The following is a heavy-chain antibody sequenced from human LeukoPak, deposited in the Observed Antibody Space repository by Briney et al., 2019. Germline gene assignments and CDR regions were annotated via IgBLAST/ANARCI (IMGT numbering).Heavy chain of an antibody. CDR1: GFTFDDYA. V-gene: IGHV3-9*01. D-gene: IGHD2-15*01. CDR2: ISWNRGSI. Sequence: PGGSLRLSCGASGFTFDDYAMLCLRHAPGKGLEGVSDISWNRGSIGYADSVKGRFTISRDNAKNSLYLQMNSLRAEDTALYYCAKTPKPYCSGGSCYSHGYFQHWGQGTLVTVSS. CDR3: AKTPKPYCSGGSCYSHGYFQH. J-gene: IGHJ1*01.